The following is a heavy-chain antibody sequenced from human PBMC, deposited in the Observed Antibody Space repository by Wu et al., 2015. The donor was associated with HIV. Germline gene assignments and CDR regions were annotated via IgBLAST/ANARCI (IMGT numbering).Heavy chain of an antibody. Sequence: QVQLLQSGAEVKKPGSSVKVSCKASADTFRTYAFSWVRQAPGQGLEWMGRIIPMFGTANYAQKFQGRVTITADESRSTAYMDLRSLKSDDTAIYYCARVEVRRGRDGAYTWFDTVGPGNPGHRLL. CDR1: ADTFRTYA. CDR2: IIPMFGTA. V-gene: IGHV1-69*13. CDR3: ARVEVRRGRDGAYTWFDT. J-gene: IGHJ5*02. D-gene: IGHD3-10*01.